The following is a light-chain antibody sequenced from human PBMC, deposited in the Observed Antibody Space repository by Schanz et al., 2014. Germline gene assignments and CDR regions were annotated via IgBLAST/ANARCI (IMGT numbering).Light chain of an antibody. J-gene: IGKJ3*01. CDR3: QQYGPSLLT. CDR2: GAS. V-gene: IGKV3-20*01. CDR1: QRISNID. Sequence: ETVLTQSPGTLSLSPGERATLSCRASQRISNIDLAWYQQKPGQAPNLLVYGASRRATGAPDRFSGSGSGTDFTLTISGVEPEDFAVYFCQQYGPSLLTFGPGTKVDIK.